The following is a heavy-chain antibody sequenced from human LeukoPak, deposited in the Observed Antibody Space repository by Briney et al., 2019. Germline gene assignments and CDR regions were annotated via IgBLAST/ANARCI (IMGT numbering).Heavy chain of an antibody. CDR2: ISFDGSNK. Sequence: GGSLRVSCAAPGFTFSSYGMHWVRQAPGKGLEWVAVISFDGSNKYCSDSVKGRFTISRDNAKNSLYLQMNSLRAEDTAVYYCARDPQIRGAKADAFDIWGPGTMVTVSS. CDR1: GFTFSSYG. J-gene: IGHJ3*02. CDR3: ARDPQIRGAKADAFDI. D-gene: IGHD3-10*01. V-gene: IGHV3-30*03.